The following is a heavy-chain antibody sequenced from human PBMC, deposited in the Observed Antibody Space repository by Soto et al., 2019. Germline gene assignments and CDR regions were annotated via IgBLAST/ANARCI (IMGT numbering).Heavy chain of an antibody. Sequence: ASVKVSCKASGGTFSSYTISWVRQAPGQGLEWMGRIIPILGIANYAQKFQGRVTITADKSTSTAYMELSSLRSEDTAVYYCARGSGYDSNLNWFDPWGQGTLVTVSS. V-gene: IGHV1-69*02. J-gene: IGHJ5*02. CDR3: ARGSGYDSNLNWFDP. D-gene: IGHD5-12*01. CDR2: IIPILGIA. CDR1: GGTFSSYT.